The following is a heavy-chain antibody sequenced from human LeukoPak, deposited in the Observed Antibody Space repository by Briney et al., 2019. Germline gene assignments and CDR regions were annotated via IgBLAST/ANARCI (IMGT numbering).Heavy chain of an antibody. J-gene: IGHJ4*02. D-gene: IGHD6-13*01. V-gene: IGHV4-34*01. Sequence: KPSETLSLTCAVYGGSFSGYYWSWSRQPPGKGLEWIGEIDHPGSTNYNPSLKSRVTISVDTSKNQFSLRLSSVTTADTAVYYCVTPIGDSSTSEHWGQGTLVTVSS. CDR2: IDHPGST. CDR3: VTPIGDSSTSEH. CDR1: GGSFSGYY.